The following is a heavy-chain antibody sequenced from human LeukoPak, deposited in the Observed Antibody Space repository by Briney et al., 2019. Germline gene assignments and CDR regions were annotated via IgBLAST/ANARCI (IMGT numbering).Heavy chain of an antibody. Sequence: GGSLRLSYAASGFTFSSYSMNWVRLAPGKVLEWVSYISSSSSTIYYADSVKGRFTISRDNAKNSLYLQMNSLRAEDTAVYYCASVGPSGSYYFQHWGQGTLVTVSS. D-gene: IGHD1-26*01. CDR3: ASVGPSGSYYFQH. J-gene: IGHJ1*01. CDR1: GFTFSSYS. V-gene: IGHV3-48*01. CDR2: ISSSSSTI.